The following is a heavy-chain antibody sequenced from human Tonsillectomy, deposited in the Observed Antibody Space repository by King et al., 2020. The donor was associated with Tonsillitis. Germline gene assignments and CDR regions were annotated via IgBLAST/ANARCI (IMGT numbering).Heavy chain of an antibody. V-gene: IGHV3-30*02. CDR1: GFTFSDYG. D-gene: IGHD1-14*01. J-gene: IGHJ1*01. CDR3: ANDPAGG. CDR2: IQYDGTNS. Sequence: VQLVESGGGVVQPGGSLRLSCAASGFTFSDYGMHWFRQAPGKGLQWVAFIQYDGTNSYYTESVKGRFSISRDNSKNTVFLQMNSRRAEDTAMYYCANDPAGGWGQGTLVTVSS.